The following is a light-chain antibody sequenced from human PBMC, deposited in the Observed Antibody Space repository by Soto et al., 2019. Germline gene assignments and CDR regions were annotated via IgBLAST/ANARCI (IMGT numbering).Light chain of an antibody. J-gene: IGLJ2*01. Sequence: QSVLTQPASVSGSPGQSITISCIGTSSDVGSYNLVSWYQQHPGKAPKVLIYEVSERPSGVSNRFSGSKSGNTASLTISWLQAEGEAEYYCCSYAGSRTHVLFGGGTKLTVL. CDR1: SSDVGSYNL. V-gene: IGLV2-23*02. CDR3: CSYAGSRTHVL. CDR2: EVS.